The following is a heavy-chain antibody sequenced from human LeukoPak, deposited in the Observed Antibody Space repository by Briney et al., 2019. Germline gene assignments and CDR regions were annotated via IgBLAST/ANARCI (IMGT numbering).Heavy chain of an antibody. CDR2: IGPDGRNI. J-gene: IGHJ4*02. V-gene: IGHV3-74*01. CDR3: VRDGGGTTTYDC. CDR1: GFTLRDYW. D-gene: IGHD1-26*01. Sequence: PGGSLRLSCAASGFTLRDYWMNWVRQAPRKGPVGVAHIGPDGRNIAYADSVKGRFTISRDSAKKTLYLQMNRLRVGDTAVYYCVRDGGGTTTYDCWGQGTLVTVSS.